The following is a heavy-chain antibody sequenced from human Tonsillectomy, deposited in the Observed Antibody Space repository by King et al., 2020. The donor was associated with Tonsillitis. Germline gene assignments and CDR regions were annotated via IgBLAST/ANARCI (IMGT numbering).Heavy chain of an antibody. D-gene: IGHD6-13*01. J-gene: IGHJ4*02. V-gene: IGHV2-5*01. Sequence: TLKESGPTLVKPTQTLTLTCTFSGFSLSTFGVGVGWIRQPPGKALEWLALIYWNDDQRYSPSLKSRLTITKDTSKNQVVLALTNLDPVDTATYYCVGCITAAAVFDYWGQGTLVPLSS. CDR2: IYWNDDQ. CDR3: VGCITAAAVFDY. CDR1: GFSLSTFGVG.